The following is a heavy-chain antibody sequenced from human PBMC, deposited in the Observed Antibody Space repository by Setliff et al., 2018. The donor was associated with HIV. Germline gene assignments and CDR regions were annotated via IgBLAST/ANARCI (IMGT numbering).Heavy chain of an antibody. Sequence: PGGSLRLSCAASGFTFNTYAMHWVRQAPGKGLEWVAVISDDGSNTYYVDSVKGRFTISRDNSENTLYLQMDGLRAEDTAVYYCAKDKGGYNWNYFDYWGPGTQVTVSS. D-gene: IGHD1-20*01. J-gene: IGHJ4*02. CDR2: ISDDGSNT. V-gene: IGHV3-30*01. CDR1: GFTFNTYA. CDR3: AKDKGGYNWNYFDY.